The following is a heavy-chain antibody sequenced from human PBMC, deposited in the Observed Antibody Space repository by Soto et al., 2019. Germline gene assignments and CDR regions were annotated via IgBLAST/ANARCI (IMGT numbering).Heavy chain of an antibody. CDR1: GYTFTTYT. V-gene: IGHV1-3*01. CDR2: INPGNGDT. J-gene: IGHJ3*02. Sequence: QVQLVQSGAEVKKPGASVKVSCRASGYTFTTYTLLWVRQAPGQRLEWMAWINPGNGDTKYSQNFQDRVTATRDTSASTAYMEMSSLRSEDTATYYCARKQPGFQIGWAWALDIRGQGTRVTVSS. CDR3: ARKQPGFQIGWAWALDI. D-gene: IGHD1-26*01.